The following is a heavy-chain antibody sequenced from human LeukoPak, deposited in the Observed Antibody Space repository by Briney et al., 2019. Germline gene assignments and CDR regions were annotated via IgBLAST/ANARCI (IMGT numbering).Heavy chain of an antibody. CDR1: GFTFSSYG. CDR3: ARDRWGYSYGGD. Sequence: PGGSLRLSCAASGFTFSSYGMNWVRQAPGKGLEWVANIKQDGSEKFYVDSVKGRFTISRDNAKNSLYLQMNSLRADDTAVYFCARDRWGYSYGGDWGQGTLVTVSS. J-gene: IGHJ4*02. CDR2: IKQDGSEK. V-gene: IGHV3-7*01. D-gene: IGHD5-18*01.